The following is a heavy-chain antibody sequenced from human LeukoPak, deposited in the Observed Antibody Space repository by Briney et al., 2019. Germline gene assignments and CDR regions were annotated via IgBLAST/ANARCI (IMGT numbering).Heavy chain of an antibody. V-gene: IGHV3-23*01. CDR3: AKDKKGGGPRDQFDY. CDR1: GFTFSSYS. D-gene: IGHD2-2*01. CDR2: ISGSGGTT. J-gene: IGHJ4*02. Sequence: GGSLRLSCAASGFTFSSYSMSWVRQAPGKGLEWVSVISGSGGTTYYADSVKGRFTISRDNSKNTLYLQMNSLRAEDTAVYYCAKDKKGGGPRDQFDYWGQGTLVTVSS.